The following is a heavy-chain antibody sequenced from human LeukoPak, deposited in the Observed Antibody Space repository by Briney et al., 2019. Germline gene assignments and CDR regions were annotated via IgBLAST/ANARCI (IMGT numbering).Heavy chain of an antibody. V-gene: IGHV4-59*02. Sequence: ETLSLTCAVSGGSVSSYYWSWMRQPPGKGLEWIGYVYYSGSTNYNPALKSRVTISLDTSKNQFSLKLSSVTAADTAVYYCAREANSPTARYWYFDLWGRGTQVTVSS. CDR1: GGSVSSYY. CDR3: AREANSPTARYWYFDL. J-gene: IGHJ2*01. CDR2: VYYSGST. D-gene: IGHD2-21*01.